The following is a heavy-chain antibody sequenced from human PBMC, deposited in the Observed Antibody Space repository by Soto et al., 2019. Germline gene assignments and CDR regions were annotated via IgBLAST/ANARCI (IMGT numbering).Heavy chain of an antibody. J-gene: IGHJ5*02. D-gene: IGHD4-17*01. CDR1: GFTFSSYS. V-gene: IGHV3-48*01. CDR3: AGEADYLNWFDP. Sequence: GGSLRLSCAASGFTFSSYSMNWVRQAPGKGLEWVSHISSSSSTIYYADSVKGRFTISRDNAKNSLYLQMNSLRAEDTAVYYCAGEADYLNWFDPWGQGTLVTVSS. CDR2: ISSSSSTI.